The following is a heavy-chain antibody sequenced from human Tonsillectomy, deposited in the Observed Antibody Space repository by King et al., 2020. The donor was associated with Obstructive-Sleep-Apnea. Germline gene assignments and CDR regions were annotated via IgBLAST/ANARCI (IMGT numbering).Heavy chain of an antibody. CDR3: AKLDGGYSGYDIFNYGMDV. V-gene: IGHV3-23*04. D-gene: IGHD5-12*01. J-gene: IGHJ6*02. CDR2: ISGSGGST. Sequence: VQLVESGGGLVQPGGSLRLSCAASGFTFTSYAMSWVRQAPGKGLEWVSAISGSGGSTYYADSVKGRFTISSDNSKNTLYLQMNSLSAEDTAVYYCAKLDGGYSGYDIFNYGMDVWGPGTTVTVSS. CDR1: GFTFTSYA.